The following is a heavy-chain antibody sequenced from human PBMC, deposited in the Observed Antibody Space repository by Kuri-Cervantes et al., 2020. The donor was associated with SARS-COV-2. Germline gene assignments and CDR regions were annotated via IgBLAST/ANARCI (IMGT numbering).Heavy chain of an antibody. CDR3: ARVYDVDTSSKKAKHSHSILYDY. Sequence: ASVTVSCQACGYTFPSYVINWLRQATGQGLEWMGWMNPNSGNTGYAQKFQGRVTITRNTSISTAYMELSSLRSEDTAVYYRARVYDVDTSSKKAKHSHSILYDYWGQGTLVTVSS. J-gene: IGHJ4*02. CDR2: MNPNSGNT. D-gene: IGHD5-18*01. V-gene: IGHV1-8*03. CDR1: GYTFPSYV.